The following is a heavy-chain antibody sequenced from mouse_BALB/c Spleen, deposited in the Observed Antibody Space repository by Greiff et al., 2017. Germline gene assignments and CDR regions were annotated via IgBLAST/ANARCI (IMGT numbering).Heavy chain of an antibody. D-gene: IGHD2-1*01. CDR1: GYTFTSYT. V-gene: IGHV1-4*01. Sequence: QVQLKQSGAELARPGASVKMSCKASGYTFTSYTMHWVKQRPGQGLEWIGYINPSSGYTNYNQKFKDKATLTADKSSSTAYMQLSSLTSEDSAVYYGARVYYGNPYWYFDVWGAGTTVTVSS. J-gene: IGHJ1*01. CDR2: INPSSGYT. CDR3: ARVYYGNPYWYFDV.